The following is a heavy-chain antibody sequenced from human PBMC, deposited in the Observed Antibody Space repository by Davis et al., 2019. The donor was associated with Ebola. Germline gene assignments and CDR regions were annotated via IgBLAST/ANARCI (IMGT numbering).Heavy chain of an antibody. J-gene: IGHJ4*02. CDR3: ARHIAEAGKFDY. D-gene: IGHD6-13*01. CDR1: GYIFTSYA. V-gene: IGHV1-8*02. CDR2: MNPNSGNT. Sequence: AASVKVSCKASGYIFTSYAIHWVRQAPGQGLEWMGWMNPNSGNTGYAQKFQGRITMTRNISISTAYMELSSLRSEDTAVYYCARHIAEAGKFDYWGQGTLVTVSS.